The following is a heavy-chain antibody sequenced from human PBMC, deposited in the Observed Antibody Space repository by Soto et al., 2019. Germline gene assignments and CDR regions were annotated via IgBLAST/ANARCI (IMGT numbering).Heavy chain of an antibody. CDR3: ARNCSSTSCYMEGYYYYGMDV. D-gene: IGHD2-2*02. CDR1: GFTFSSYG. J-gene: IGHJ6*02. CDR2: ISYDGSNT. V-gene: IGHV3-30*03. Sequence: PGGSLRLSCAASGFTFSSYGMHWVRLAPGKGVEWVAVISYDGSNTYYAVSVKGRFTIFRDNSKNTPYLQMNSLRAEDTAVYYCARNCSSTSCYMEGYYYYGMDVWGQGTTVTVSS.